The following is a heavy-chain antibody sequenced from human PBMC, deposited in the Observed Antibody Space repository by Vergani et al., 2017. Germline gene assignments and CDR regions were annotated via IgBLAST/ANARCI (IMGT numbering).Heavy chain of an antibody. V-gene: IGHV4-59*01. CDR3: ARDTFHFDSENYDDVFDS. CDR2: MYHSGST. J-gene: IGHJ3*02. Sequence: QVRLQESGPGLVKPSETLSLTCSVSGGSMSGYYWSWIRQPPGKELEWIGYMYHSGSTNYNPSLETRVTISGDTSKNQFSLKLNSVTAADTAVYYCARDTFHFDSENYDDVFDSWGQGTMVIVSS. D-gene: IGHD3-16*01. CDR1: GGSMSGYY.